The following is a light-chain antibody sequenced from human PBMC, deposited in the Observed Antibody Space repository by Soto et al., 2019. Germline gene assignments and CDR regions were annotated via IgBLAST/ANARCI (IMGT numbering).Light chain of an antibody. V-gene: IGLV7-46*01. CDR2: DTS. J-gene: IGLJ2*01. Sequence: QAVVTQEPSLTVSPGGTVTLTCGSSTGAVTSGHYPYWFQQKPGQAPRTLIYDTSKEHSWTPARFSGSLLGGKAALTLSGAQPEDEAQYYCLLLYSGARVFGGGTKVTVL. CDR3: LLLYSGARV. CDR1: TGAVTSGHY.